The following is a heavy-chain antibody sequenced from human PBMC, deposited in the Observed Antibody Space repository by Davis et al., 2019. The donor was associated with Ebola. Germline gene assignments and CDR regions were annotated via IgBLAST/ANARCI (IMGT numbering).Heavy chain of an antibody. CDR2: ISSSGSTI. Sequence: GGSLRLSCAASGFTFSDYYMSWIRQAPGKGLEWVSYISSSGSTIYYADSVKGRFTISRDNAKNSLYLQMNSLRAEDTAVYYCARDGYCSGGSCYYGYYYYGMDVWGQGTTVTVSS. CDR1: GFTFSDYY. V-gene: IGHV3-11*01. J-gene: IGHJ6*02. CDR3: ARDGYCSGGSCYYGYYYYGMDV. D-gene: IGHD2-15*01.